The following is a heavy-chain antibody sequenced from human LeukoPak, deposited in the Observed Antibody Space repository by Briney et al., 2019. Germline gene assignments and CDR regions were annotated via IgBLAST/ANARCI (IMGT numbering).Heavy chain of an antibody. Sequence: SETLSLTCAVYHGSFSGYYCSWIRQPPGKGLEWIGEINHSGSTNYNPSLKSRVTISVDTSKNQFSLKLSSVTAADTAVYYCARGLGSTSFAFDIWGQGTMVTVSS. CDR3: ARGLGSTSFAFDI. J-gene: IGHJ3*02. CDR1: HGSFSGYY. D-gene: IGHD2-2*01. V-gene: IGHV4-34*01. CDR2: INHSGST.